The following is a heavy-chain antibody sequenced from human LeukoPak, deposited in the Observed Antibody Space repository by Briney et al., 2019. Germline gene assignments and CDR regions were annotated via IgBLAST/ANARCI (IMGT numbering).Heavy chain of an antibody. V-gene: IGHV3-48*01. CDR2: ISSSSTTI. CDR1: GFTFSSYS. J-gene: IGHJ4*02. D-gene: IGHD3-9*01. CDR3: ARGLDGLDY. Sequence: GGSLRLSCAASGFTFSSYSMNWVRQAPGKGLEWVSYISSSSTTIYYADSVKGRFTISKDNAKNSLYLQMNGLRAEDTAVYYCARGLDGLDYWGQGTLVTVSS.